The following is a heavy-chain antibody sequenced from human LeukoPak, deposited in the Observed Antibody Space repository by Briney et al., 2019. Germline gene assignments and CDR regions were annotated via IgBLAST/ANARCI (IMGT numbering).Heavy chain of an antibody. CDR2: IKSGGGT. J-gene: IGHJ4*02. D-gene: IGHD3-22*01. CDR3: VNRYDKSGYDFDY. CDR1: RFSFSGYS. V-gene: IGHV3-23*01. Sequence: GGSLRLSCAASRFSFSGYSMSWVRQAPGKGLEWVSAIKSGGGTYYADSVKGRFTISRDNSKNTVYLEMNSLRGEDTAIYYCVNRYDKSGYDFDYWGQGTLVTVSS.